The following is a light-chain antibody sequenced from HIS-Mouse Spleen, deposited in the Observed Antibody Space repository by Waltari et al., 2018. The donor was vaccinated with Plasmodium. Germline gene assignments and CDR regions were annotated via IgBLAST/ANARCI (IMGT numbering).Light chain of an antibody. V-gene: IGLV2-8*01. J-gene: IGLJ2*01. CDR1: SRDVGGYTS. Sequence: QSALPQPPSASGSPGQSVTVSCTGTSRDVGGYTSVPWYQQPPGKAPNLMIYEVSKRPSGVPDRFSGSKSGNTASLTVSGLQAEDEADYYCSSYAGSNNLVFGGGTKLTVL. CDR2: EVS. CDR3: SSYAGSNNLV.